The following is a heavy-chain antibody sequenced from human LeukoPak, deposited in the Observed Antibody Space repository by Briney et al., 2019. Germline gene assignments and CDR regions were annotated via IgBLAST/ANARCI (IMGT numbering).Heavy chain of an antibody. J-gene: IGHJ4*02. CDR1: GFTFSNYG. V-gene: IGHV3-30*18. D-gene: IGHD2-2*01. CDR2: ISYDGSNK. Sequence: GGSLRLSCAASGFTFSNYGMHWVRQAPGKGLEWVAVISYDGSNKYYVDSEKGPFTIARDNSKNTVYLKMNSLRAEDTAVYYCSKGITRYCTTTNSYDGLDFWGQGTLVTVSS. CDR3: SKGITRYCTTTNSYDGLDF.